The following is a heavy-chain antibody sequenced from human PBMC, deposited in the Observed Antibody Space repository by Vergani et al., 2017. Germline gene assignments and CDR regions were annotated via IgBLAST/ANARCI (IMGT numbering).Heavy chain of an antibody. D-gene: IGHD5-12*01. CDR2: IYSGGST. V-gene: IGHV3-53*04. CDR1: GFTVSSNY. Sequence: VQLVESGGGVLQPGESLRLSCAASGFTVSSNYMSWVRQAPGKGLEWVSVIYSGGSTYYADSVKGRFTISRHNSKNTLYLQMNSLRAEDTAVYYCARDRVDIVATTTYYYYYYGMDVWGQGTTVTVSS. CDR3: ARDRVDIVATTTYYYYYYGMDV. J-gene: IGHJ6*02.